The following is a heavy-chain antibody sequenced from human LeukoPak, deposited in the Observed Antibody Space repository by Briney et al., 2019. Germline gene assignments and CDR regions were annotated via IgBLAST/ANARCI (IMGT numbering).Heavy chain of an antibody. CDR2: IRSKANTYGT. J-gene: IGHJ4*02. CDR1: GFTFSGSG. V-gene: IGHV3-73*01. Sequence: GGSLRLSCAASGFTFSGSGMHWVRQASGKGLEWVGRIRSKANTYGTAYAASVKGRFTISRDDSKNTAYLQMNSLKTEDTAVYYCSRQPPDYGGSDNWGQGTLVTVS. D-gene: IGHD4/OR15-4a*01. CDR3: SRQPPDYGGSDN.